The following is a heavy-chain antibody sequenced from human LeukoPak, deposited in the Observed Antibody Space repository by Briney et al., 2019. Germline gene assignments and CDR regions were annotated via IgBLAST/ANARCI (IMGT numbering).Heavy chain of an antibody. V-gene: IGHV3-11*04. CDR2: ISSSGSTI. CDR3: ARVGRDYYGSGSYRGYFDY. J-gene: IGHJ4*02. D-gene: IGHD3-10*01. Sequence: GGSLRLSCAASGFTFSDYYMSWIRQAPGKGLEWVSYISSSGSTIYYADSVKGRFTISRGNAKNSLYLQMNSLRAEDTAVYYCARVGRDYYGSGSYRGYFDYWGQGTLVTVSS. CDR1: GFTFSDYY.